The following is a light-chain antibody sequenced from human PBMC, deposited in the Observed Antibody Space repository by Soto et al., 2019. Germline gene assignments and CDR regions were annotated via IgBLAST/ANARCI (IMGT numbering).Light chain of an antibody. CDR3: CSYAGTFYV. CDR1: SSDVGGYNY. V-gene: IGLV2-14*01. CDR2: EVS. Sequence: SVLTQPASVSGSPGQSITISCTGTSSDVGGYNYVSWYQQHPGKAPKLMIYEVSNWPSGVSSRFSGSKSGNTASLTISGLQAEDEADYYCCSYAGTFYVFGTGTKVTVL. J-gene: IGLJ1*01.